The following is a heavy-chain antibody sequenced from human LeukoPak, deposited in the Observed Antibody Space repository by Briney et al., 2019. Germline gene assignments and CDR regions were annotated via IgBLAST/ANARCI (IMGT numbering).Heavy chain of an antibody. Sequence: GESLKISCKGSGYSFTSYWIGWVRQMPGKGLEWVGIIYPGDSDTRYSPSFQGQVTISADKSISTAYLQWSSLKASDTAMYYCARQRPGSGSYYDAFDIWGQGTMVTVSS. V-gene: IGHV5-51*01. CDR1: GYSFTSYW. J-gene: IGHJ3*02. CDR3: ARQRPGSGSYYDAFDI. D-gene: IGHD3-10*01. CDR2: IYPGDSDT.